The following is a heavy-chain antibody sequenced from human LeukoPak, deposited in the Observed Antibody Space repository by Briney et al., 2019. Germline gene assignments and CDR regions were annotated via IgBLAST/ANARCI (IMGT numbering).Heavy chain of an antibody. V-gene: IGHV3-7*01. CDR1: GFTFGGYW. CDR2: INLDGSVI. Sequence: GGSLRLACAASGFTFGGYWMSWVRQAPGKGLEWVANINLDGSVIHYVDSAKGRFTISRDNAKNSLYLQMNYLRAEDTALYYCAPSDDSSGSDWCQGSLVTVSS. J-gene: IGHJ4*02. D-gene: IGHD3-22*01. CDR3: APSDDSSGSD.